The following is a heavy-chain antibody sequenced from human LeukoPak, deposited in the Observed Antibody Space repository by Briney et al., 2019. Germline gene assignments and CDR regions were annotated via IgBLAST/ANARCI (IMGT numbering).Heavy chain of an antibody. CDR3: ARAPTSVPNYRLDS. CDR1: GYTFKHYD. Sequence: ASVKVSCKASGYTFKHYDINWVRQAAGQRLEWVGWVNANSGNTGYAQKFQGRVTMTRNTSISTVYMEVNSLTSEDTAVYYCARAPTSVPNYRLDSWGQRTLVAVSS. V-gene: IGHV1-8*01. CDR2: VNANSGNT. J-gene: IGHJ4*02. D-gene: IGHD3-16*02.